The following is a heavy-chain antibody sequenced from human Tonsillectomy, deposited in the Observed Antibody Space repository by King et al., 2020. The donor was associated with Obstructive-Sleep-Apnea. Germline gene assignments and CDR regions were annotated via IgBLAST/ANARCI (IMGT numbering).Heavy chain of an antibody. CDR2: IKEEGSDE. CDR3: ARVVGDTSFDN. J-gene: IGHJ4*02. Sequence: VQLVESGGGLVQPGGSLRLSCAASGFTFSSYWMSWVRQAPGKGLEWVSNIKEEGSDEYYVDYVKGGITVSRDNAKNTLHLHMNSLSAEDKALYYWARVVGDTSFDNWGQGTPVTVSS. D-gene: IGHD1-26*01. V-gene: IGHV3-7*03. CDR1: GFTFSSYW.